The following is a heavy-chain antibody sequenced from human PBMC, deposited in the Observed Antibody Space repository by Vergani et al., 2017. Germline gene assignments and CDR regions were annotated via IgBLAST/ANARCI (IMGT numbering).Heavy chain of an antibody. CDR2: IGTAGDT. J-gene: IGHJ4*02. V-gene: IGHV3-13*01. CDR1: GFTFSTYD. CDR3: ARRDSSSPALDY. Sequence: EVQLVESGGVVVQPGGSLRLSCAASGFTFSTYDMHWVRQATGKGLEWVSAIGTAGDTYYPGSVKGRFTISRENAKNSLYLQMNGLRAGDTAVYYCARRDSSSPALDYWGQGTLVTVYS. D-gene: IGHD6-6*01.